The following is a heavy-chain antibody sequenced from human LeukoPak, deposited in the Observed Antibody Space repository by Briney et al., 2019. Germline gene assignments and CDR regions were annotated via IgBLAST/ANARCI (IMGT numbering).Heavy chain of an antibody. CDR2: ISGSGSST. J-gene: IGHJ2*01. D-gene: IGHD2-15*01. V-gene: IGHV3-23*01. CDR3: AKGRGDISSGYWYFDL. Sequence: GGSLRLSCAASGFTFITYAMTWVRQAPGKGLEWVSAISGSGSSTYYADSVKGRFTISRDNSKNTLYLQMNSLRAEDTAVYYCAKGRGDISSGYWYFDLWGRGTLVTVSS. CDR1: GFTFITYA.